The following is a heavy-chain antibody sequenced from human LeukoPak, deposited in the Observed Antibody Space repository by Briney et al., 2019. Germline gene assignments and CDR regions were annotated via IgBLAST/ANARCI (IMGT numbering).Heavy chain of an antibody. CDR1: GFTFSSYA. J-gene: IGHJ5*02. Sequence: GGSLRLSCAASGFTFSSYAMSWVRQAPGKGLEWASTISGSGGSTYYADSVRGRFTISRDNSKNTLYLQVNSLRAEDTAVYYCAKLGSYGSGSYPNWFDPWGQGTLVTVSS. CDR3: AKLGSYGSGSYPNWFDP. V-gene: IGHV3-23*01. CDR2: ISGSGGST. D-gene: IGHD3-10*01.